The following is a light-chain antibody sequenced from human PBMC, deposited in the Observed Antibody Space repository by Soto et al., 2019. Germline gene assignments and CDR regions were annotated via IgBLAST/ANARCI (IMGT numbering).Light chain of an antibody. J-gene: IGLJ1*01. CDR2: STD. CDR3: ATWVGSLTGYV. CDR1: SSNIGSNT. Sequence: QSVLTQPPSASGALGQSVTISCSGGSSNIGSNTVNWYQQPPVTAPKLLICSTDQRPSGVPDRFSGSKSGTSASLAISGLQSEDEADYYCATWVGSLTGYVFGTGTKVTVL. V-gene: IGLV1-44*01.